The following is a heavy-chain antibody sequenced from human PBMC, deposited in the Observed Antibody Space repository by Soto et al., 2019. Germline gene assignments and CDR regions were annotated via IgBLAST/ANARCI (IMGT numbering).Heavy chain of an antibody. V-gene: IGHV4-39*01. CDR1: GGSISSSSYY. D-gene: IGHD6-19*01. Sequence: SETLSLTCTVSGGSISSSSYYWGWIRQPPGKGLEWIGSIYYSGSTYYNPSLKSRVTISVDTSKNQFSLKLSSVTAADTAVYYCASFNDYSSGWVPYYFDYWGQGTLVTVSS. CDR3: ASFNDYSSGWVPYYFDY. J-gene: IGHJ4*02. CDR2: IYYSGST.